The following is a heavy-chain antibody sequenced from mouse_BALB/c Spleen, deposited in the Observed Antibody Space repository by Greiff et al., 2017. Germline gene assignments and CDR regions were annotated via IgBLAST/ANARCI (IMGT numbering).Heavy chain of an antibody. CDR3: ASLIRWWFAY. CDR1: GFTFSSYA. Sequence: DVMLVESGGGLVKPGGSLKLSCAASGFTFSSYAMSWVRQTPEKRLEWVASISSGGSTYYPDSVKGRFTISRDNARNILYLQMSSLRSEDTAMYYCASLIRWWFAYWGQGTLVTVSA. J-gene: IGHJ3*01. CDR2: ISSGGST. D-gene: IGHD1-1*01. V-gene: IGHV5-6-5*01.